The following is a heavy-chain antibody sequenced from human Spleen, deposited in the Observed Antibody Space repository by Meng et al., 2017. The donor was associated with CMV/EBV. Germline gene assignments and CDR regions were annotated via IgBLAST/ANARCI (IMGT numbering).Heavy chain of an antibody. CDR2: TYYRSKWYN. D-gene: IGHD6-13*01. CDR3: ARGPATAVWFDP. J-gene: IGHJ5*02. CDR1: GDSVSDNNAA. V-gene: IGHV6-1*01. Sequence: ISGDSVSDNNAAWNWIRQSPSKGLELLGRTYYRSKWYNDYAVSVKSRITITPDTSKNQFSLRLNSVTPEDTAVYYCARGPATAVWFDPWGQGTLVTVSS.